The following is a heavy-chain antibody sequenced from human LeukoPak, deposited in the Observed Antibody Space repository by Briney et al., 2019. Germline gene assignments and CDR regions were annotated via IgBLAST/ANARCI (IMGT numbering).Heavy chain of an antibody. D-gene: IGHD5-12*01. J-gene: IGHJ4*02. CDR2: ISEGGGRT. CDR1: GFTFSSCG. Sequence: PGGSLRLSCAASGFTFSSCGMNWVRQAPGKGLEWVSSISEGGGRTFYADSVKGRFTISRDNSKNTLHLQMHGLRDEDTAVYYYAKAATDVVTTLAWGPKPRKTKHFDYWGQGTLVTVSS. CDR3: AKAATDVVTTLAWGPKPRKTKHFDY. V-gene: IGHV3-23*01.